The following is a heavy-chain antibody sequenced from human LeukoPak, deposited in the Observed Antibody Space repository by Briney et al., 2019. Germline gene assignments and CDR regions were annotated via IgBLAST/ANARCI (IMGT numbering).Heavy chain of an antibody. D-gene: IGHD3-16*01. J-gene: IGHJ6*02. CDR2: INQDGSEM. CDR1: GFTLSSYW. Sequence: GGSLRLSCAASGFTLSSYWMTWVRQAPGKGLQWVANINQDGSEMYYVDSVKGRFTISRDNAKSSLYLQMNSLRAEDTAVYYCARSAGEIYYYYGMDVWGQGTTVTVSS. CDR3: ARSAGEIYYYYGMDV. V-gene: IGHV3-7*04.